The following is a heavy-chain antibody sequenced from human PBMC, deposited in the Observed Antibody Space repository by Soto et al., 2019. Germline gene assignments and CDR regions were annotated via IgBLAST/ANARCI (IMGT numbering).Heavy chain of an antibody. Sequence: GGSLRLSCADSGFTFSSYSMNWVRQAPGKGLEWVSSISSSSSYIYYADSVKGRFTISRDNAKNSLYLQMNSLRAEDTAVYYCARDGRYPDAFDIWGQGTMVTVSS. V-gene: IGHV3-21*01. J-gene: IGHJ3*02. CDR1: GFTFSSYS. CDR3: ARDGRYPDAFDI. D-gene: IGHD1-1*01. CDR2: ISSSSSYI.